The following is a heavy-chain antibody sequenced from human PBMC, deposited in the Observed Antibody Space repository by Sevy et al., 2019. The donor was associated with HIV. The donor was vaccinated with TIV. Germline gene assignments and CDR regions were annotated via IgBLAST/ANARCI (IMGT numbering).Heavy chain of an antibody. Sequence: GGSLRLSCAASGFTFSSYKMFWVRQAPGMGLEWVSSISSSSTYISYADSVKGRFTISRDNAENSLFLQMNSLRAEDTAVYYCASLYNGFDYWGQGTLVTVSS. D-gene: IGHD1-20*01. V-gene: IGHV3-21*04. CDR1: GFTFSSYK. CDR3: ASLYNGFDY. CDR2: ISSSSTYI. J-gene: IGHJ4*02.